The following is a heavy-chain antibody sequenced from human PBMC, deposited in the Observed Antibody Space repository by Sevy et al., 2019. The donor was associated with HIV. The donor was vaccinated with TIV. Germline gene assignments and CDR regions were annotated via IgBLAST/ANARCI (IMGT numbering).Heavy chain of an antibody. CDR1: GHTFTDYF. V-gene: IGHV7-4-1*02. CDR2: INTMTGNP. CDR3: TRGYCSGGTCSPGGY. J-gene: IGHJ4*02. Sequence: ASVKVSCKASGHTFTDYFIHWVRQAPGQGLEWMGWINTMTGNPTYAQGFTGRFVFSLDTSASTAYLQISSLKAEDSAVYYCTRGYCSGGTCSPGGYWGQGTLVTVSS. D-gene: IGHD2-15*01.